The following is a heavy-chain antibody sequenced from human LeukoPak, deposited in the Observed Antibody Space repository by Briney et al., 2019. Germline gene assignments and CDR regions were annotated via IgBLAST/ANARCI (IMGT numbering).Heavy chain of an antibody. D-gene: IGHD3-22*01. Sequence: SETLSLTCTVSGGSVSDYYWSWIRQSPGKGLEWIGYIYYTGTTSYNPSLRSRVTMSADTSKNQFSLKLSSVTAADTAVYYCARDNYDSSGPYYFDYWGQGTLVTVSS. CDR2: IYYTGTT. CDR3: ARDNYDSSGPYYFDY. J-gene: IGHJ4*02. CDR1: GGSVSDYY. V-gene: IGHV4-59*02.